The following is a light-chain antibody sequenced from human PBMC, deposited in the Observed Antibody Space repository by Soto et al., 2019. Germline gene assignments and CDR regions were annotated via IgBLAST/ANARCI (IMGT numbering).Light chain of an antibody. CDR1: QSITTN. CDR2: GVS. CDR3: QQYNSWPLT. V-gene: IGKV3D-15*01. J-gene: IGKJ4*01. Sequence: EIVMTQSPATLSVSPGEGVTLSCRASQSITTNLAWYQQKPGQSPRLLIYGVSTRASGIPARFSGSGSGTDFTLTISSLQSEDFAVYYCQQYNSWPLTFGGGTNVEI.